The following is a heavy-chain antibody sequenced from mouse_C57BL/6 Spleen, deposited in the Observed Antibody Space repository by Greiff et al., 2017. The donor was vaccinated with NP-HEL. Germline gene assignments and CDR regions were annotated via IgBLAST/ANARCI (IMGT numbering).Heavy chain of an antibody. CDR1: GYTFTDYE. Sequence: QVHVKQSGAELVRPGASVTLSCKASGYTFTDYEMHWVKQTPVHGLEWIGAIDPETGGTAYNQKFKGKAILTADKSSSTAYMELRSLTSEDSAVYYCTRLGRRDFDYWGQGTTLTVSS. CDR3: TRLGRRDFDY. V-gene: IGHV1-15*01. CDR2: IDPETGGT. J-gene: IGHJ2*01.